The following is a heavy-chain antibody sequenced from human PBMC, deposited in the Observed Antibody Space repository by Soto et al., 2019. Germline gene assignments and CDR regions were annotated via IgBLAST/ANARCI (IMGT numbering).Heavy chain of an antibody. CDR3: TRRGGKDIA. V-gene: IGHV3-73*01. Sequence: GGSLRLSCAASGFTFSGSAMHWVRQASGKGLEWVGRIRSKANSYATAYAASVKGRFTISRDDSKNTAYLQMNSLKTEDTAVYYCTRRGGKDIAWGQGTLVTVSS. CDR2: IRSKANSYAT. D-gene: IGHD2-15*01. J-gene: IGHJ5*02. CDR1: GFTFSGSA.